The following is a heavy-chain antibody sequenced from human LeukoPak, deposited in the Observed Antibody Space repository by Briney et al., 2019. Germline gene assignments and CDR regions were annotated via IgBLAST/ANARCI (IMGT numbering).Heavy chain of an antibody. D-gene: IGHD4-23*01. CDR2: IDSGGST. Sequence: GGSLRLSCAASGFTVSSNYMSWVRQAAGKGMGWVSVIDSGGSTYYADSVKGRFTISRDNSRNTLYLQMNSLRAEDTAVYYCARSTVVTGRYYYYYMDVWGKGTTVSVSS. CDR1: GFTVSSNY. J-gene: IGHJ6*03. V-gene: IGHV3-53*01. CDR3: ARSTVVTGRYYYYYMDV.